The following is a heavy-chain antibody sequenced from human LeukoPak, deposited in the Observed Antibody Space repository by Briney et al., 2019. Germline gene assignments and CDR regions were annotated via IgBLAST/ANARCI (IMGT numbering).Heavy chain of an antibody. CDR3: AGYYYDSSRGFDL. J-gene: IGHJ5*02. D-gene: IGHD3-22*01. V-gene: IGHV3-20*04. CDR2: INWNGAWT. Sequence: PGGPLRLSCAASGFKFDDYGMSWVRQAPGKGLEWVCDINWNGAWTGYADSVKGRFTISRDNAKNSLYLQMSSLRAEDTALYYCAGYYYDSSRGFDLWGQGTLVTVSA. CDR1: GFKFDDYG.